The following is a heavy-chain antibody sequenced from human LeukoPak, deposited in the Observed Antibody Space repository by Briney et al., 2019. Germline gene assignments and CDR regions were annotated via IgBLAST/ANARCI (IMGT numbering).Heavy chain of an antibody. CDR2: IYYSGST. CDR3: AGVSRWELPDY. J-gene: IGHJ4*02. CDR1: GGSISSGGYY. Sequence: SETLSLTCTVSGGSISSGGYYWSWIRQHPGKGLEWIGYIYYSGSTYYNPSLKSRVTISVDTSKNQFSLKLSSVTAADTAVYYCAGVSRWELPDYWGQGTLVTVSS. V-gene: IGHV4-31*03. D-gene: IGHD1-26*01.